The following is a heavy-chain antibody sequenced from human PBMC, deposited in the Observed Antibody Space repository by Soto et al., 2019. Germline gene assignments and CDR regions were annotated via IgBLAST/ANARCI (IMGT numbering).Heavy chain of an antibody. CDR1: GFTFTSSA. CDR2: IVVGSGNT. D-gene: IGHD1-1*01. Sequence: SVKVSCKASGFTFTSSAVQWVRQARGQRLEWIGWIVVGSGNTNYAQKFQERVTITRDMSTSTAYMELSSLRSEDTAVYYCAADYEERNWNPLYYYYGMDVWGQGTTVTVSS. J-gene: IGHJ6*02. V-gene: IGHV1-58*01. CDR3: AADYEERNWNPLYYYYGMDV.